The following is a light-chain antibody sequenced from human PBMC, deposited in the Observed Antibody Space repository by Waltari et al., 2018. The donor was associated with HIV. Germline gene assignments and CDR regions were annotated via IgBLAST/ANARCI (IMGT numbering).Light chain of an antibody. Sequence: EIVLTQSPGTLSVSLGERATLSCRASQTISNNYLAWYQQKPGQAPRLLISGASTRATGIPDRFSGSGSGTHFTLTITRLEPEDSAVYFCQQYSLTPLSFGGGTKVEFK. J-gene: IGKJ4*01. CDR1: QTISNNY. V-gene: IGKV3-20*01. CDR3: QQYSLTPLS. CDR2: GAS.